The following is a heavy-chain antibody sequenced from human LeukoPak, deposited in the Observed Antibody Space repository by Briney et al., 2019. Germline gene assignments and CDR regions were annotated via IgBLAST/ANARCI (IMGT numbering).Heavy chain of an antibody. Sequence: SETLSLTCSVSGASVTMGSYYWAWIRQHPGKGLEWIGYIYYSGSTYYNPSLKSRVTISVDTSKNQFSLKLSSVTAADTAVYYCARERIWDYGDYEDYYYYGMDVWGQGTTVTVSS. CDR1: GASVTMGSYY. CDR3: ARERIWDYGDYEDYYYYGMDV. CDR2: IYYSGST. J-gene: IGHJ6*02. D-gene: IGHD4-17*01. V-gene: IGHV4-31*03.